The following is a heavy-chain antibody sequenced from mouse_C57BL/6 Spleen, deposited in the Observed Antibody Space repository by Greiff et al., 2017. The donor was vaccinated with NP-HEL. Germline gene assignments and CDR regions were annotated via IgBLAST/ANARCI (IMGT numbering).Heavy chain of an antibody. CDR3: ARSKGGSSHGGYFDV. CDR1: GYTFTNYW. CDR2: IYPGGGYT. J-gene: IGHJ1*03. D-gene: IGHD1-1*01. Sequence: QVQLQQSGAELVRPGTSVKMSCKASGYTFTNYWIGWAKQRPGHGLEWIGAIYPGGGYTNYNEKFKGKATLTADKSSSTAYMQFSSLTSEDSAIYYCARSKGGSSHGGYFDVWGTGTTVTVSS. V-gene: IGHV1-63*01.